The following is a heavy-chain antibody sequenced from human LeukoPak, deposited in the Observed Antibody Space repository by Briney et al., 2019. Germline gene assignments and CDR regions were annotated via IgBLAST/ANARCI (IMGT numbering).Heavy chain of an antibody. CDR2: INSDGSST. D-gene: IGHD6-19*01. V-gene: IGHV3-74*01. CDR3: EAVGWGAFDI. Sequence: GGSLRLSCAASGFTFSSYWMHWVRQAPGKGLVWVSRINSDGSSTGYADSVKGRFTISRDNAKNTLYLQMNSLRAEDTAMYYCEAVGWGAFDIWGQGTMVTVSS. CDR1: GFTFSSYW. J-gene: IGHJ3*02.